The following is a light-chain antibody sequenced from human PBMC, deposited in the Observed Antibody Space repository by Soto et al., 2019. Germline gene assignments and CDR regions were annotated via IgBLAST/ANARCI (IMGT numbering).Light chain of an antibody. CDR1: SSNIGSNY. Sequence: QSVLTQSPSASGTPGQRVTISCSGNSSNIGSNYVYWYQQLPGAAPKVLIYRNNQRPSGVPDRFSGSKSGTSASLAISGLRSEDEADYYCAACDDSLSGRVVFGGGTKLTVL. V-gene: IGLV1-47*01. CDR3: AACDDSLSGRVV. CDR2: RNN. J-gene: IGLJ2*01.